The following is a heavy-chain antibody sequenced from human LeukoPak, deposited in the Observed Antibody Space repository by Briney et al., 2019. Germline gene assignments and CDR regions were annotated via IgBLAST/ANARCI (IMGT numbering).Heavy chain of an antibody. CDR1: NASISSNTYY. CDR3: ARDRLRWPKIDY. CDR2: INYRGST. D-gene: IGHD4-23*01. Sequence: SETLSLTCTVSNASISSNTYYRAWIRQPPGKGLEYIGSINYRGSTYYNPSLKSRVTLSVDTSKNQFSLKLNSVTAADTAVYYCARDRLRWPKIDYWGQGTLVTVSS. J-gene: IGHJ4*02. V-gene: IGHV4-39*07.